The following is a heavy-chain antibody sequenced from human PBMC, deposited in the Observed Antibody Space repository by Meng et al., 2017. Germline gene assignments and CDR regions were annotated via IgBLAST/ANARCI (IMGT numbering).Heavy chain of an antibody. CDR2: INSNSDGGTT. Sequence: RLVGLGGGLVRPVGSLRLSCVASGFRVTDAWMSWVRQAPGKGLEWVGRINSNSDGGTTDYAAPVKGRFTISRDDSKNTLYLQMNSLITEDTAVYFCATGAAAADHWGQGTLVTVSS. CDR1: GFRVTDAW. J-gene: IGHJ4*02. CDR3: ATGAAAADH. V-gene: IGHV3-15*01. D-gene: IGHD6-13*01.